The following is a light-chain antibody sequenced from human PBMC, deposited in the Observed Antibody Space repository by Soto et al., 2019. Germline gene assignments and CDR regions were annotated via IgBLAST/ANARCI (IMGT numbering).Light chain of an antibody. CDR1: QSVSSSY. Sequence: EIVLTQSPGTLSLSPGERATLSCRASQSVSSSYLAWYQQKPGQAPRLLIYGASSRATGIPDRFSGSGSGTVFTLTISRLEPEDFEVYYCQQYGSSSLTFGGGTKVEIK. J-gene: IGKJ4*01. CDR2: GAS. CDR3: QQYGSSSLT. V-gene: IGKV3-20*01.